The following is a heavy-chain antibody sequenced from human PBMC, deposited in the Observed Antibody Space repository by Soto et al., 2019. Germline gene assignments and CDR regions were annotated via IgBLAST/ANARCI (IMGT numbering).Heavy chain of an antibody. CDR2: IWYDGSNK. CDR1: GFTFSSYG. Sequence: PGGSLRLSCAASGFTFSSYGMHWVRQAPGKGLEWVAIIWYDGSNKYYADSAKGRFTISRDNSKNTLYLQMNSLRADATAVYYFARAAQVGDPYYLDYWGQGTLVTSPQ. CDR3: ARAAQVGDPYYLDY. D-gene: IGHD3-16*01. V-gene: IGHV3-33*01. J-gene: IGHJ4*02.